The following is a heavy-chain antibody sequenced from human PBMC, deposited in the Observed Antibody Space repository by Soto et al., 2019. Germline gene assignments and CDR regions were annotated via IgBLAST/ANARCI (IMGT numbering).Heavy chain of an antibody. CDR1: GFTFSSYS. V-gene: IGHV3-48*02. Sequence: GGSLRLSCAASGFTFSSYSMNWVRQAPGKGLEWVSYISSSSSIIYYADSVKGRFTISRDNAKNSLYLQMNSLRDEDTAVYYCARYCSGGSCVNYYYGMDVWGQGATVTVSS. D-gene: IGHD2-15*01. J-gene: IGHJ6*02. CDR3: ARYCSGGSCVNYYYGMDV. CDR2: ISSSSSII.